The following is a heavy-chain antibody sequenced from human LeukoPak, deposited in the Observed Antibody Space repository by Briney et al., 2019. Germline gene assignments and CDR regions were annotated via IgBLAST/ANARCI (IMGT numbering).Heavy chain of an antibody. V-gene: IGHV4-34*01. CDR1: GGSFSGYY. CDR2: INHSGST. Sequence: SETLSLTCAVYGGSFSGYYWSWIRQPPGKGLEWIGEINHSGSTNYNPSLKSRVTISVDTSKNQFSLKLSSVTAADTAVYYCARGRRGFRGLFTETRMVYASSWVDPWGQGTLVTVSS. J-gene: IGHJ5*02. CDR3: ARGRRGFRGLFTETRMVYASSWVDP. D-gene: IGHD2-8*01.